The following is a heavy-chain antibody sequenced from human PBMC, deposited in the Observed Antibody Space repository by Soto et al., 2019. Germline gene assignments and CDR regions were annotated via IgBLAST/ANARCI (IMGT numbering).Heavy chain of an antibody. Sequence: GGSLRLSCAASGFTFSSYGMHWVRQAPGKGLEWVAVISYDGSNKYYADSVKGRFTISRDNSKNTLYLQMNSLRAEDTAVYYCANGAGDYAEYFQHWGQGTLVTVSS. CDR3: ANGAGDYAEYFQH. D-gene: IGHD4-17*01. J-gene: IGHJ1*01. V-gene: IGHV3-30*18. CDR2: ISYDGSNK. CDR1: GFTFSSYG.